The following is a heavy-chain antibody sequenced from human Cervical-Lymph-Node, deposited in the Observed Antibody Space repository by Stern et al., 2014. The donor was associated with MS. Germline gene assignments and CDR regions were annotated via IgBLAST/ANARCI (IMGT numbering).Heavy chain of an antibody. Sequence: MQLVQSGAEVKKPGASVKVSCKASGYAFTGYYIHWVRQAPGQGPEWLGRINPLSGGTNYAQNFKGRVTVTRDTSIDTAYMELSSLTSDDTAVYYCARVYSASGYFEDWGQGTLVTVSS. CDR3: ARVYSASGYFED. CDR1: GYAFTGYY. J-gene: IGHJ4*02. V-gene: IGHV1-2*06. D-gene: IGHD6-6*01. CDR2: INPLSGGT.